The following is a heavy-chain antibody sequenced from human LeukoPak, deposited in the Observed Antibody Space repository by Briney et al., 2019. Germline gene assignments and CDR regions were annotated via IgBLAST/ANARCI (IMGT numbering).Heavy chain of an antibody. Sequence: PGGSLRLSCAAPGFTFSSYAMSWVRQAPGRGLEWVSVISDSGGSTSYADSVKGRFTISRDNSKNTLYLQMNSLRAEDTAIYYCAKGPLIEVAGTTWDYWGQGTLVTVSS. CDR3: AKGPLIEVAGTTWDY. J-gene: IGHJ4*02. CDR2: ISDSGGST. CDR1: GFTFSSYA. V-gene: IGHV3-23*01. D-gene: IGHD6-19*01.